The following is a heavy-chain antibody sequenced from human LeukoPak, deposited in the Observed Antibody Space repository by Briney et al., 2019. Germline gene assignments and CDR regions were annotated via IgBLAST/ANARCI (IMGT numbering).Heavy chain of an antibody. CDR3: AKDLGYYSSYYYGMDV. V-gene: IGHV3-9*01. CDR2: ISWNSGSI. Sequence: GGSLRLSCAGSGFIFNNYAMHWVRQPPGKGLEWVSGISWNSGSIDYADSVKGRFTISRDNSKNTLYLQMNSLRAEDSAVYYCAKDLGYYSSYYYGMDVWGQGTTVTVSS. J-gene: IGHJ6*02. D-gene: IGHD4-11*01. CDR1: GFIFNNYA.